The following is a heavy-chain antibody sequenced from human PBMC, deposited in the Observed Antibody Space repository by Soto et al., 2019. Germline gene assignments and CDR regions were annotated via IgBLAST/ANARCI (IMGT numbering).Heavy chain of an antibody. CDR3: AKGRGSSWYYFDY. Sequence: GGSLRLSCAASGFTFSSYALSWVRQAPGKGLEWVSAISGSGGSTYYADYVKGRFTISRDNSKNKLYLQMNSLRAEDTAVYYCAKGRGSSWYYFDYWGQGTLVTVSS. D-gene: IGHD6-13*01. CDR2: ISGSGGST. J-gene: IGHJ4*02. V-gene: IGHV3-23*01. CDR1: GFTFSSYA.